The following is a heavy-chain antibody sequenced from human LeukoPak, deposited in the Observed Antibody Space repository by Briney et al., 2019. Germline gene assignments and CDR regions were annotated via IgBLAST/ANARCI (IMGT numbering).Heavy chain of an antibody. CDR1: GFTFSSYA. J-gene: IGHJ3*02. Sequence: GGSLRLSCAASGFTFSSYAMSWVRQAPGKGLEWVSTFSGSGGNTYYADSVKGRFTISRDNSKNTLYLQMNSLRAEDTAVYYCAREVSTGSSWYRDAFDIWGQGTMVTVSS. CDR3: AREVSTGSSWYRDAFDI. V-gene: IGHV3-23*01. D-gene: IGHD6-13*01. CDR2: FSGSGGNT.